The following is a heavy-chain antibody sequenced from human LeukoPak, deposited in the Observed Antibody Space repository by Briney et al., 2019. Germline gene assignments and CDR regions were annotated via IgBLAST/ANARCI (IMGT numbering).Heavy chain of an antibody. CDR3: ARGLGDEYFDY. CDR1: GYTFTTYY. D-gene: IGHD3-16*01. V-gene: IGHV1-46*01. CDR2: INPSGGAT. J-gene: IGHJ4*02. Sequence: ASVKVSCKASGYTFTTYYIHWVRQAPALGLEWVGIINPSGGATTYAQKFQGRVTMTRDTSTSTVYMELSSLTSEDTAVYYCARGLGDEYFDYWGQGTLVTVSS.